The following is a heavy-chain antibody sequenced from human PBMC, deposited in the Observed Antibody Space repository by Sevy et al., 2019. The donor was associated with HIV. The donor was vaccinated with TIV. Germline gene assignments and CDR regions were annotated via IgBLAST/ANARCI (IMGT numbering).Heavy chain of an antibody. CDR3: AQEDIRGYY. CDR2: ISASGGYT. D-gene: IGHD3-10*01. J-gene: IGHJ4*02. Sequence: ESLKISCVASGFNFRSYVMAWVRQTPGKGLEWVSSISASGGYTYYADSVKGRFTISRDNSKNTLELQMNSLRDGDTAVYYCAQEDIRGYYWGQGTLVTVSS. V-gene: IGHV3-23*01. CDR1: GFNFRSYV.